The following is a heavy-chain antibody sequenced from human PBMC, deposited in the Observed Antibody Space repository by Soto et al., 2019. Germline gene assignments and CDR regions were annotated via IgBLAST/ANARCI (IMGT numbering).Heavy chain of an antibody. Sequence: QVHLVQSGAEVKKSGSSVRVSCTASGGTFSNDAISWVRQAPGQGLEWLGRIIPFFGTPDYSQSFQGRLTITADEYSGTAYMDLRSLRSDDTVVYYCAIEVVTETTLGYFDFWGQGTLVTVSS. D-gene: IGHD2-21*02. CDR2: IIPFFGTP. V-gene: IGHV1-69*01. CDR1: GGTFSNDA. CDR3: AIEVVTETTLGYFDF. J-gene: IGHJ4*02.